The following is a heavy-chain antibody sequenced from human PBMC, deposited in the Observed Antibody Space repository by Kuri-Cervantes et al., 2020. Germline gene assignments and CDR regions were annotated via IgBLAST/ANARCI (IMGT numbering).Heavy chain of an antibody. CDR1: GFTFSNSA. CDR3: AKDRMVYEY. V-gene: IGHV3-23*01. Sequence: LSLTCAASGFTFSNSAMSWVRQAPGRGLEWVSAINDRGVTTYYADSVKGRFTISRDNSKSTLYLQMNSLRVEDTAVYYCAKDRMVYEYWGQGTRVTVSS. J-gene: IGHJ4*02. D-gene: IGHD1-14*01. CDR2: INDRGVTT.